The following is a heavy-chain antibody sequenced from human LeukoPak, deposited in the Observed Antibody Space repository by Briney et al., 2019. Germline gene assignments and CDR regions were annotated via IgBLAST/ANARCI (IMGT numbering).Heavy chain of an antibody. CDR1: GFTFRNYW. J-gene: IGHJ6*02. Sequence: GGSLRLSCEASGFTFRNYWMIWVRQAPGKGLERVANIKEDGSETYYVDSVKGRFTISRDNTKNTLYLQMNSLRAEDTAVYYCAKDDYGMDVWGQGTTVTVSS. CDR2: IKEDGSET. CDR3: AKDDYGMDV. V-gene: IGHV3-7*01.